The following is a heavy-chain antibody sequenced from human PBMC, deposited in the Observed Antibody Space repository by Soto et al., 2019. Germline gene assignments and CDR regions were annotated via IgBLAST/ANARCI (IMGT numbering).Heavy chain of an antibody. Sequence: SETLSLTCTVSGGSINNHYWSWIRQPPGKGLEWIGYIDYTGATNYSPSLASRVTISVDTSKNQFSLKLTSLTAADTAIYYCARGNWYFDYWGQGTLVTVSS. CDR1: GGSINNHY. D-gene: IGHD1-20*01. J-gene: IGHJ4*02. CDR2: IDYTGAT. V-gene: IGHV4-59*11. CDR3: ARGNWYFDY.